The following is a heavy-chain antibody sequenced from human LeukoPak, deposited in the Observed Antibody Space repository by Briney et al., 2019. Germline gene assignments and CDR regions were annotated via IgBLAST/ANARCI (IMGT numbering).Heavy chain of an antibody. J-gene: IGHJ4*02. V-gene: IGHV3-23*01. CDR2: IGGSGVST. D-gene: IGHD3-22*01. CDR1: GFTFSDYY. CDR3: ARDLGTYYYDSSGYYSSPGLDY. Sequence: GGSLRLSCAASGFTFSDYYMSWIRQAPGKGLEWVSAIGGSGVSTYYADSVKGRFTISRDNSKNTLYLQMNSLRAEDTAVYYCARDLGTYYYDSSGYYSSPGLDYWGQGTLVTVSS.